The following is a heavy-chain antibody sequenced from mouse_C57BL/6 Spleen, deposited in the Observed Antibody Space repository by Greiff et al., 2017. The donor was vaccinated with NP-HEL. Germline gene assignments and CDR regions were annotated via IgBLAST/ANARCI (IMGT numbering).Heavy chain of an antibody. V-gene: IGHV1-55*01. J-gene: IGHJ3*01. D-gene: IGHD4-1*01. Sequence: QVQLKQSGAELVKPGASVKMSCKASGYTFTSYWITWVKQRPGQGLEWIGDIYPGSGSTNYNEKFKSKAILTVDTSSSTAYMQLSSLTSEDSAVYYCARPSGTWFAYWGQGTLVTVSA. CDR3: ARPSGTWFAY. CDR1: GYTFTSYW. CDR2: IYPGSGST.